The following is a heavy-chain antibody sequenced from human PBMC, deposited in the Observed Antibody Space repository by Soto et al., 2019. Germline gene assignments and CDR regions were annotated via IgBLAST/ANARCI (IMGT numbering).Heavy chain of an antibody. CDR2: INHSGST. CDR1: GGSFRGYY. J-gene: IGHJ3*02. Sequence: SETLSLTCAVYGGSFRGYYCSWIRQPPGKGLEWIGEINHSGSTNYNPSLKSRVTISVDTSKNQFSLKLSSVTAADTAVYYCASGGYSGYDYAFDIWGQGTMVTVSS. D-gene: IGHD5-12*01. V-gene: IGHV4-34*01. CDR3: ASGGYSGYDYAFDI.